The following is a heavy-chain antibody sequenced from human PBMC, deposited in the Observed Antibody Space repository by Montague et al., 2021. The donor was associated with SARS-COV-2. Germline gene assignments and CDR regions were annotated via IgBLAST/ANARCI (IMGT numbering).Heavy chain of an antibody. CDR3: ARDGYSSGWNGLHWFDP. CDR2: IYTSGST. D-gene: IGHD6-25*01. CDR1: IGSISSGSCY. V-gene: IGHV4-61*02. J-gene: IGHJ5*02. Sequence: TLSLTCTVSIGSISSGSCYWSWIRQPAGKGLEWIGRIYTSGSTNYNPSLKSRVTISVDTSKNQFSLKLSSVTAADTAVYYCARDGYSSGWNGLHWFDPWGQGTLVTVSS.